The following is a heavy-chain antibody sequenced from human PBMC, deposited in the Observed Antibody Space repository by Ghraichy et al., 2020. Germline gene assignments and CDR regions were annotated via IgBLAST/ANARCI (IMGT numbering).Heavy chain of an antibody. Sequence: GGSLRLSCAASGFTLSSYSMHWVRQAPGKGLEWVALMSYDGSDTHYADSVKGRFNISRDNSKNTLYLQMDSLSVDDTAVYFCARGPGSGSWTIDYWGRGTLVTVTS. CDR2: MSYDGSDT. D-gene: IGHD6-13*01. CDR3: ARGPGSGSWTIDY. V-gene: IGHV3-30-3*01. CDR1: GFTLSSYS. J-gene: IGHJ4*02.